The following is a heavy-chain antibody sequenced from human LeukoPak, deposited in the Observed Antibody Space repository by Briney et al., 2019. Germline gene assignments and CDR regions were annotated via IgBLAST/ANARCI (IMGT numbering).Heavy chain of an antibody. Sequence: QAGGSLRLSCAASGFSFTYSWMAWVRQTPEKGLEWVANIKQDGSEKYYLDSVKCRFTISRDNAKNSLYLQMNSLRVEDTAVYYCARDYYRSLDYWGQGTLATVSS. CDR2: IKQDGSEK. J-gene: IGHJ4*02. CDR1: GFSFTYSW. D-gene: IGHD3-22*01. V-gene: IGHV3-7*01. CDR3: ARDYYRSLDY.